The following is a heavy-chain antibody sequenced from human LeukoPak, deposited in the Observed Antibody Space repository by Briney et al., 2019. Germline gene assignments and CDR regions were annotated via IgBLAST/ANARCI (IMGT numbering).Heavy chain of an antibody. D-gene: IGHD2-2*01. CDR2: IYYSGST. CDR1: GDSISSYY. V-gene: IGHV4-59*08. CDR3: ASTGSSTPNYYYYYMDV. Sequence: SETLSLTCTVSGDSISSYYWSWIRQPPGKGLEWIGYIYYSGSTNYNPSLKSRVTISVDTSTNQFSPKLSAVTAADTAVYYCASTGSSTPNYYYYYMDVWGKGTTVTVSS. J-gene: IGHJ6*03.